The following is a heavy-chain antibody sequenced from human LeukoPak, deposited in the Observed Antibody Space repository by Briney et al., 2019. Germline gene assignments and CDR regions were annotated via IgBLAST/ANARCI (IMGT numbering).Heavy chain of an antibody. Sequence: GRSLRLSCAASGFTFSSYATHWVRQAPGKGLEWVAVISYDGSNKYYADSVKGRFTISRDNSKNTLYLQMNSLRAEDTAVYYCARDAGPFDYWGQGTLVTVSS. CDR3: ARDAGPFDY. CDR1: GFTFSSYA. D-gene: IGHD6-13*01. V-gene: IGHV3-30*04. CDR2: ISYDGSNK. J-gene: IGHJ4*02.